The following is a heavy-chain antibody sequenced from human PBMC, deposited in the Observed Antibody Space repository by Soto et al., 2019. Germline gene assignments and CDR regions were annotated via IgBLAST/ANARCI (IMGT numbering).Heavy chain of an antibody. CDR1: GFTFSSYW. J-gene: IGHJ4*02. D-gene: IGHD3-16*01. CDR3: ANWPVGG. V-gene: IGHV3-74*01. CDR2: INDDGTSE. Sequence: PGGSLRLSCAASGFTFSSYWMHWVRQPPGKGLEWVSRINDDGTSEAYADSVKGRFTITRDNAKNTVYRQMNSLGPEDTAVYYCANWPVGGWGRGTLVTVSS.